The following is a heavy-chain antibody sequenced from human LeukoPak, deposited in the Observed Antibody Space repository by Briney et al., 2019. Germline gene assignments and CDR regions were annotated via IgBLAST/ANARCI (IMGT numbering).Heavy chain of an antibody. Sequence: GGSLRLSCAASGFTVSSNYMSWVRQAPGKGLEWVSVIYSGGSTYYADSVKGRFTISRDNSKNTLYLQMNSLRAEDTAVYYCARHEYYDSSAKRAFDIWGQGTMVTVSS. CDR3: ARHEYYDSSAKRAFDI. J-gene: IGHJ3*02. CDR1: GFTVSSNY. V-gene: IGHV3-66*04. CDR2: IYSGGST. D-gene: IGHD3-22*01.